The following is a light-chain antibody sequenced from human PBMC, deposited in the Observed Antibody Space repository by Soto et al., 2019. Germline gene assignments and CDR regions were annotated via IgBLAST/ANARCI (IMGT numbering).Light chain of an antibody. V-gene: IGKV1-5*03. Sequence: DIQMTQSPSTLSASVGDRVTITCRASQSISSWLAWYQQKPGKATKLLIYKASSLESGVPSRFSGSGSGTEFTLTISSLQPDDFATYYCQQYNSYSWTFGQGTTVEIK. CDR1: QSISSW. CDR3: QQYNSYSWT. CDR2: KAS. J-gene: IGKJ1*01.